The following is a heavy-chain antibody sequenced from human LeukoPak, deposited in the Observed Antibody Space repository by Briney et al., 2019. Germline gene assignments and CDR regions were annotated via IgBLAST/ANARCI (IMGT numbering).Heavy chain of an antibody. D-gene: IGHD3-16*01. CDR3: ANYGVVLATYGSPSPFVY. J-gene: IGHJ4*02. Sequence: KPSETLSLTCTVSGGSISSYYWSWIRQPPGRGLEWIGYIYYSGSTNYNPSLKSRVTISVDTSKNQFSLKLSSVTAADTAVYYCANYGVVLATYGSPSPFVYWGQGTLATVSS. CDR2: IYYSGST. CDR1: GGSISSYY. V-gene: IGHV4-59*01.